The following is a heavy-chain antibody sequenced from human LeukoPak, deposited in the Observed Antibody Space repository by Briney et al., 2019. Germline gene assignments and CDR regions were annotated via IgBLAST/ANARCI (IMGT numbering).Heavy chain of an antibody. V-gene: IGHV3-49*04. D-gene: IGHD5-12*01. CDR1: GFTFGDYA. CDR2: IRSKAYGGTT. Sequence: PGWSLRLSCTASGFTFGDYAMSWVRQAPGKGLEWVGFIRSKAYGGTTEYAASVKGRFTISRDDSKSIAYLQMNSLKTEDTAVYYCTRVGYDAWGDYWGQGTLVTVSS. CDR3: TRVGYDAWGDY. J-gene: IGHJ4*02.